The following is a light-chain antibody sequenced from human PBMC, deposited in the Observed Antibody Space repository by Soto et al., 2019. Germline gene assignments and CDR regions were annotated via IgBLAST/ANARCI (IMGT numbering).Light chain of an antibody. V-gene: IGLV3-21*04. CDR3: QVWDINTDHAV. CDR1: KIGTKG. J-gene: IGLJ7*01. CDR2: YDS. Sequence: SYELTQPPSVSVAPGKTASITCEGNKIGTKGVYWYQQKPGQAPVMVIYYDSDRPSGLPERFSGSNSGNTATLTISRVEAGDEADYYCQVWDINTDHAVFGGGTQLTVL.